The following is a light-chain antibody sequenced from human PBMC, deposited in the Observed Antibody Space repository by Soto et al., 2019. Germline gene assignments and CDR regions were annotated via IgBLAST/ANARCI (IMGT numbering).Light chain of an antibody. J-gene: IGKJ5*01. CDR1: QGISSF. CDR2: DAS. V-gene: IGKV1-9*01. Sequence: DIQLTQSPSFLSASVGDRVTITCRASQGISSFLAWYQEKPGEAPKLLIYDASTLESGVPSRFSGSGSGTEFTLTISSLQPEYFATYYCQQLDSYPITFGQGTRLEIK. CDR3: QQLDSYPIT.